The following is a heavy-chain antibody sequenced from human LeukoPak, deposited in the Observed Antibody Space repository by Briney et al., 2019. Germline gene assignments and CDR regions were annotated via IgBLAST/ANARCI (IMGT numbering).Heavy chain of an antibody. CDR2: ISSSGSTI. Sequence: GGSLRLSCAASGFTFSSYAMSWVRQAPGKGLEWVSYISSSGSTIYYVDSVKGRFTISRDNAKNSLYLQMNSLRAEDTAVYYCARDGDLAPDVPFDYWGQGTLVTVSS. CDR1: GFTFSSYA. V-gene: IGHV3-48*03. J-gene: IGHJ4*02. D-gene: IGHD7-27*01. CDR3: ARDGDLAPDVPFDY.